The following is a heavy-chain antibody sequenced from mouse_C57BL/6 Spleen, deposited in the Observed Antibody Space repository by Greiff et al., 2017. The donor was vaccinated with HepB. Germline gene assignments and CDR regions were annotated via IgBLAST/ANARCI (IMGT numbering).Heavy chain of an antibody. Sequence: QVQLKQSGAELARPGASVKMSCKASGYTFTSYTMHWVKQRPGQGLEWIGYINPSSGYTKYNQKFKDKATSTADKSSSTAYMQLSSLTSEDSAVYYCARSKLVYFDYWGQGTTLTVSS. CDR1: GYTFTSYT. CDR2: INPSSGYT. J-gene: IGHJ2*01. CDR3: ARSKLVYFDY. D-gene: IGHD4-1*01. V-gene: IGHV1-4*01.